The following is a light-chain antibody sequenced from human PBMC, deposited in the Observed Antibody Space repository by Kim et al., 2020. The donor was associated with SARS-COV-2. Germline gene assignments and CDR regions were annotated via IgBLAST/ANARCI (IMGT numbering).Light chain of an antibody. Sequence: SVSPGQTASITCSGDKLGDKYACWYQQKPGQSPGLVIYQDSKRPSGIPERFSGSNSGNTATLTISGTQAMDEADYYCQAWDSSTGVFGGGTKVTVL. CDR3: QAWDSSTGV. CDR1: KLGDKY. J-gene: IGLJ3*02. CDR2: QDS. V-gene: IGLV3-1*01.